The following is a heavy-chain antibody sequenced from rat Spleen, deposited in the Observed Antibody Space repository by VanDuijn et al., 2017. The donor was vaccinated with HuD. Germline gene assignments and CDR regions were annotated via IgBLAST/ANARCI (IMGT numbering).Heavy chain of an antibody. V-gene: IGHV4-2*01. CDR2: INKDGSTM. J-gene: IGHJ2*01. CDR3: ARNYYDGSFDY. D-gene: IGHD1-12*02. CDR1: GFNLNDYW. Sequence: EVKLVESGGGLVQPGRSLKISCAASGFNLNDYWRVWVRQAPGKGLEWIGEINKDGSTMNYAPSLKDKFTISRDDAQNTLYLQMSILGSEDTAIYYCARNYYDGSFDYWGQGVMVTVSS.